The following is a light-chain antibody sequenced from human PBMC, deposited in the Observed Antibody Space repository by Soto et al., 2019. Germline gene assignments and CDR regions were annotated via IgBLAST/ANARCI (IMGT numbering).Light chain of an antibody. CDR3: NSYTPLSNRV. CDR2: EVT. V-gene: IGLV2-14*01. J-gene: IGLJ1*01. Sequence: QSALTQPASVSGSPGQSITISCTGTSSDIGAYNYVSWYQQHPGKAPKLLIYEVTNRPSGVSDRFSGSKSGNTASLTISGLQAEDEANYYCNSYTPLSNRVFGPGTKVTVL. CDR1: SSDIGAYNY.